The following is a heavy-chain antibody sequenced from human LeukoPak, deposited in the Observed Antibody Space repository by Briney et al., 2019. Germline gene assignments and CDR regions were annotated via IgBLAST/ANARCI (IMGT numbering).Heavy chain of an antibody. CDR2: IYTSGST. V-gene: IGHV4-4*07. D-gene: IGHD3-22*01. CDR3: AREFGAYYYDSSAPEGYYYYYMDV. J-gene: IGHJ6*03. CDR1: GVSLSSYY. Sequence: PSETLSLTCTVSGVSLSSYYWSWIRQPAGKGLEWIGRIYTSGSTKYNPSLKSRVTISVDKSKNQFSLKLSSVTAADTAVYYCAREFGAYYYDSSAPEGYYYYYMDVWGKGTTVTVSS.